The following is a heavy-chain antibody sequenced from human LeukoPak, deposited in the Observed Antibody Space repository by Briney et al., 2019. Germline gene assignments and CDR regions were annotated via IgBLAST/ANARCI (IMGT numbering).Heavy chain of an antibody. CDR3: ARNFPDPPEAVATVDY. D-gene: IGHD5-12*01. J-gene: IGHJ4*02. CDR2: ISANNGNK. V-gene: IGHV1-18*01. CDR1: GYTFSSYG. Sequence: ASVKVSCKASGYTFSSYGMSWVRQAPGQGLEGMGGISANNGNKNYAQKLQGRVTMTTYPSTSTAYMDLTSLSSGDTAVYYCARNFPDPPEAVATVDYWGQGTLVTVSS.